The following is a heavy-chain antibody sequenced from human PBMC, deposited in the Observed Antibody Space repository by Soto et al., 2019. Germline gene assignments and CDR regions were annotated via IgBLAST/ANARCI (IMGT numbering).Heavy chain of an antibody. V-gene: IGHV3-33*01. Sequence: QSGGSLRLSCAASGFAFSGFGMHWVRQAPGRGLEWVAVIWYDGSNKFYADSVKGRFTISRDNSKNTLFLQMNSLRAEDAAVYYCARTPPTVFSSYIDCWGQGTLVTVSS. CDR2: IWYDGSNK. J-gene: IGHJ4*02. CDR1: GFAFSGFG. D-gene: IGHD4-17*01. CDR3: ARTPPTVFSSYIDC.